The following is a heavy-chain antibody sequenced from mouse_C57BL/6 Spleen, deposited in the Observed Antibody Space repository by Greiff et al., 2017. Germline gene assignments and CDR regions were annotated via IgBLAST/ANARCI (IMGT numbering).Heavy chain of an antibody. J-gene: IGHJ1*03. Sequence: EVKLVESGGGLVKPGGSLKLSCAASGFTFSDYGMHWVRQAPEKGLEWVAYISSGSSTIYYADTVKGRFTISRDNAKNTLFLQMTSLRSEDTAMYYCARGAYYYGSSYGYFDVWGTGTTVTVSS. D-gene: IGHD1-1*01. CDR3: ARGAYYYGSSYGYFDV. CDR1: GFTFSDYG. V-gene: IGHV5-17*01. CDR2: ISSGSSTI.